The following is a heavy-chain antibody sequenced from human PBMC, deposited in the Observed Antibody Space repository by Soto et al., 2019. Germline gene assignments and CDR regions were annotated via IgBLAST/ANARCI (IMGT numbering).Heavy chain of an antibody. CDR3: TSKVYLVSGFYSSWDPPAYFAF. V-gene: IGHV5-51*01. Sequence: GESLKISCKGSGYTFTTYWIGRVRQMPGKGLEWMGIIYPGDSDTTYSPSFQGQVTISADKSISTAYLQWSSLKASDTAMYYCTSKVYLVSGFYSSWDPPAYFAFSSRGSPDTASS. CDR1: GYTFTTYW. D-gene: IGHD3-10*01. CDR2: IYPGDSDT. J-gene: IGHJ4*02.